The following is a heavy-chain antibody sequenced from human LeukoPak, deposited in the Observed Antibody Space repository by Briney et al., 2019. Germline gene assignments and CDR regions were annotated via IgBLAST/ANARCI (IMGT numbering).Heavy chain of an antibody. CDR1: GVSISGETHY. V-gene: IGHV4-30-4*08. Sequence: PSQTLSLTCIVSGVSISGETHYWSWIRQPPGKGLEWIGYIFHRGATFYNPSLKNRLAISLATSKKQFSLNLTSVTAADTAVYYCARTFSIFGAAHGAFDLWGQGTMVTVSS. CDR3: ARTFSIFGAAHGAFDL. J-gene: IGHJ3*01. CDR2: IFHRGAT. D-gene: IGHD3-3*01.